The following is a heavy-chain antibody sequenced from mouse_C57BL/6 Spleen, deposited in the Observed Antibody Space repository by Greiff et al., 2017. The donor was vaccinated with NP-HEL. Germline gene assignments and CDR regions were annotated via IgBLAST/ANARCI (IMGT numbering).Heavy chain of an antibody. CDR2: IDPETGGT. V-gene: IGHV1-15*01. Sequence: VQLQQSGAELVRPGASVTLSCKASGYTFTDYEMHWVKQTPVHGLEWIGAIDPETGGTAYNQKFKGKAILTADKSSSTAYMELRSLTSEDSAVYYCTEGNSMAWFAYWGQGTLVTVSA. D-gene: IGHD2-1*01. CDR3: TEGNSMAWFAY. CDR1: GYTFTDYE. J-gene: IGHJ3*01.